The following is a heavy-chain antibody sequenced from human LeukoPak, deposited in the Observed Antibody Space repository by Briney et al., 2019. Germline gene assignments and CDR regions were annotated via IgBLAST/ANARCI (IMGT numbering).Heavy chain of an antibody. J-gene: IGHJ6*03. CDR1: GFTFSSYA. CDR3: AQSAAGYCSSTSCYAYYYYYMDV. CDR2: ISGSGGST. D-gene: IGHD2-2*01. Sequence: GRSLRLSCAASGFTFSSYAMSWVRQAPGKGLEWVSAISGSGGSTYYADSVKGRFTISRDNSKNTLYLQMNSLRAEDTAVYYCAQSAAGYCSSTSCYAYYYYYMDVWGKGTTVTVSS. V-gene: IGHV3-23*01.